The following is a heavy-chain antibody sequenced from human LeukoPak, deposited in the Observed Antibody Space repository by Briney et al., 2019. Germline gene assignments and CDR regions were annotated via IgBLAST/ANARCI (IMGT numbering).Heavy chain of an antibody. D-gene: IGHD3-10*01. V-gene: IGHV4-59*01. Sequence: PSETLSLTCTVSGGSISSYYWSWIRQPPGKGLEWIGYIYYSGSTNYNPSLKSRVTISVDTSKNQFSLKLSSVTAADTAVYYCARDSGSGSYPAYYFDYWGQGTLVTVSS. CDR3: ARDSGSGSYPAYYFDY. J-gene: IGHJ4*02. CDR1: GGSISSYY. CDR2: IYYSGST.